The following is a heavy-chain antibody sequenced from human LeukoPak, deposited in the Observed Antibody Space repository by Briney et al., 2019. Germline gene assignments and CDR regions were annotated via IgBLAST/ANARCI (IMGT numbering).Heavy chain of an antibody. J-gene: IGHJ3*02. CDR2: ISGSGGST. D-gene: IGHD3-10*01. Sequence: GGTLRLSCAASGFTFSRYGMSWVRQAPGKGLEWVSAISGSGGSTYYADSVKGRFTISRDNSKNTLYLQMNSLRAEDTAVYYCAKEGSGAFDIWGQGTMVTVSS. V-gene: IGHV3-23*01. CDR1: GFTFSRYG. CDR3: AKEGSGAFDI.